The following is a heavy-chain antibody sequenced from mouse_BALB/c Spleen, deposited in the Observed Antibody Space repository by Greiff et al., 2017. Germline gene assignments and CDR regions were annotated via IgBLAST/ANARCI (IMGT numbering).Heavy chain of an antibody. CDR2: ISSGSSTI. V-gene: IGHV5-17*02. J-gene: IGHJ4*01. Sequence: DVKLVESGGGLVQPGGSRKLSCAASGFTFSSFGMHWVRQAPEKGLEWVAYISSGSSTIYYADTVKGRFTISRDNPKNTLFLQMTSLRSEDTAMYYCAREDGSSYGYAMDYWGQGTSVTVSS. CDR3: AREDGSSYGYAMDY. D-gene: IGHD1-1*01. CDR1: GFTFSSFG.